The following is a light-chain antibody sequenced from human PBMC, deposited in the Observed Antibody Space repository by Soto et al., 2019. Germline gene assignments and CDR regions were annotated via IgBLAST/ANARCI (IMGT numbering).Light chain of an antibody. CDR2: LNSDGSH. J-gene: IGLJ3*02. Sequence: QTVVTQPPSASASLGASVKLTCTLSSGHNSYAIAWHQQQPEKGPRYLMKLNSDGSHSKGDGIPDRFSGSSSGAERYLTISSLQSEDEADYYCQTWSTDIRVFGGGTTLTVL. V-gene: IGLV4-69*01. CDR3: QTWSTDIRV. CDR1: SGHNSYA.